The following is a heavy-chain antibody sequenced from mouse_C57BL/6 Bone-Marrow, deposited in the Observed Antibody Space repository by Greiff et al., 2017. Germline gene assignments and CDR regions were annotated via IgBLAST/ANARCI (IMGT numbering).Heavy chain of an antibody. CDR1: GYTFTSYG. Sequence: QVQLQQSGAELARPGASVKLSCKASGYTFTSYGISWVKQRTGQGLEWIGEIYPRSGNTYYNEKFKGKATLTADKSSSTAYMELRSRTSEDSAVYFCARRHYGSSHWYFDVWGTGTTVTVSS. V-gene: IGHV1-81*01. CDR3: ARRHYGSSHWYFDV. J-gene: IGHJ1*03. D-gene: IGHD1-1*01. CDR2: IYPRSGNT.